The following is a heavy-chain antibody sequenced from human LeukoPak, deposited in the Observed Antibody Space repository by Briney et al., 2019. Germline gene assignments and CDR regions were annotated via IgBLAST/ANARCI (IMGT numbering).Heavy chain of an antibody. J-gene: IGHJ4*02. D-gene: IGHD4-17*01. CDR3: ARFPMTTVTTGDY. CDR2: INSDGSSI. Sequence: GGSLRLSRAASGFTFSSYWMHWVRQAPGKGLVWVSRINSDGSSISYADSVKGRFTISRDNAKNTLYLQMNSLRAEDTAVYYCARFPMTTVTTGDYWGQGTLVTVSS. V-gene: IGHV3-74*01. CDR1: GFTFSSYW.